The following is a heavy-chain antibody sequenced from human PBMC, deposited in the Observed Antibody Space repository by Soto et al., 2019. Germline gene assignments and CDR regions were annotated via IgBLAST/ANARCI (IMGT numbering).Heavy chain of an antibody. Sequence: ASVKVSCKASGYTFTSYGISWVRQAPGQGLEWMGWISAYNGNTNYAQKLQGRVTMTTDTSTSTAYMELSSLRSEDTAVYYCARGSPPTYCGGDCYSFGIWGQGTTVTVSS. V-gene: IGHV1-18*01. CDR2: ISAYNGNT. J-gene: IGHJ6*02. D-gene: IGHD2-21*02. CDR1: GYTFTSYG. CDR3: ARGSPPTYCGGDCYSFGI.